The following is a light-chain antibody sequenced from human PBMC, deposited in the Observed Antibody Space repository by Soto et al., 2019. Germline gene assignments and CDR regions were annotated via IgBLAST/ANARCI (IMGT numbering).Light chain of an antibody. CDR2: AAS. Sequence: DIQLTQSPSFLSASVGDRVTITCRASQGISSYLAWYQQKPGKAPKLLIYAASTLQSGVPSRFSGSGSGTEFTLTISSLQPEDFATYDCQQLHSYPRTFGQGTRLEIK. J-gene: IGKJ5*01. CDR1: QGISSY. CDR3: QQLHSYPRT. V-gene: IGKV1-9*01.